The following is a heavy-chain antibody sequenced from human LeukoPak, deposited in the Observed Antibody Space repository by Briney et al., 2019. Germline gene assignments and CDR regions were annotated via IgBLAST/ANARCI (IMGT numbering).Heavy chain of an antibody. CDR2: IQSDGSLE. CDR3: SKEVTSANPRYY. Sequence: GGSLRLSCATSGFTFGAYAMHWVRQAPGKGLEWVAFIQSDGSLEYYADSVTGRFSTSRDNFKDTLYLQMNSLRAEDTAVDYCSKEVTSANPRYYWGQGTMVTVSS. V-gene: IGHV3-30*02. J-gene: IGHJ4*02. D-gene: IGHD2-2*01. CDR1: GFTFGAYA.